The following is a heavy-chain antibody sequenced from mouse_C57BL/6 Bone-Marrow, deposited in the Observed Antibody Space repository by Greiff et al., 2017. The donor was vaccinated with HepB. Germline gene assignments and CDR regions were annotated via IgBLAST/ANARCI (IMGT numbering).Heavy chain of an antibody. CDR2: IRLKSDNYAT. V-gene: IGHV6-3*01. J-gene: IGHJ4*01. CDR1: GFTFSNYW. Sequence: EVKVVESGGGLVQPGGSMKLSCVASGFTFSNYWMNWVRQSPEKGLEWVAQIRLKSDNYATHYAESVKGRFTISRDDSKSSVYLQMKNLRAEETGIYYCTTTVVGFYYAMDYWGQGTSVTVSS. D-gene: IGHD1-1*01. CDR3: TTTVVGFYYAMDY.